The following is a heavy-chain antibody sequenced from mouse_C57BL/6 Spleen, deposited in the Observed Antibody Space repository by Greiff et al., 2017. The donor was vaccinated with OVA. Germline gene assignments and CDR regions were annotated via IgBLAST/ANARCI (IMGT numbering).Heavy chain of an antibody. CDR2: ISYDGSN. J-gene: IGHJ3*01. CDR3: AREETHYYGSSPWFAY. Sequence: EVKLQESGPGLVKPSQSLSLTCSVTGYSITSGYYWNWIRQFPGNKLEWMGYISYDGSNNYNPSLKNRISITRDTSKNQFFLKLNSVTTEDTDTYYCAREETHYYGSSPWFAYWGQGTLVTVSA. V-gene: IGHV3-6*01. D-gene: IGHD1-1*01. CDR1: GYSITSGYY.